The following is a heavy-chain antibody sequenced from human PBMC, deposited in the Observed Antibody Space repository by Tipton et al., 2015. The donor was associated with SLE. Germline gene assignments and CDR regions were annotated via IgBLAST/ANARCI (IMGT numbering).Heavy chain of an antibody. CDR3: ARDVTGSGWYGFDY. Sequence: SLRLSCAASGFTFSSYGMHWVRQAPGKGLEWVAVIWYDGSNKFYADSVKGRFTISRDNSKNTLYLQMNSLRVEDTAVYYCARDVTGSGWYGFDYWGQGTLVTVSS. CDR1: GFTFSSYG. J-gene: IGHJ4*02. D-gene: IGHD6-19*01. CDR2: IWYDGSNK. V-gene: IGHV3-33*08.